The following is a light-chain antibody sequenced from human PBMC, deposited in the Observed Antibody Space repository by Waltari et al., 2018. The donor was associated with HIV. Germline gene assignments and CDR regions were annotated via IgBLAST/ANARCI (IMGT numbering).Light chain of an antibody. Sequence: DIVMTQSPDSLAVSLGQRATINCKSSQGVLYSSKTKIYLAWYQQKPGQPPKLLIYWASTRETGVPDRFSGSGSGTDFTLTISSLQAEDVAVYYCQQHYSTPPAFGQGTKVEIK. J-gene: IGKJ1*01. V-gene: IGKV4-1*01. CDR1: QGVLYSSKTKIY. CDR2: WAS. CDR3: QQHYSTPPA.